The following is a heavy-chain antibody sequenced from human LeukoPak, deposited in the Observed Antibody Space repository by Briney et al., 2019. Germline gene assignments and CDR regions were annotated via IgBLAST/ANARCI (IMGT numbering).Heavy chain of an antibody. CDR2: IYTSGST. V-gene: IGHV4-61*02. CDR3: ARGYNRWFDP. D-gene: IGHD1-14*01. Sequence: PSETLSLTCTVSGGSISSGSCYWSWIRQPAGKGLEWIVRIYTSGSTNYNPSLKSRVTISVDTSKNQFSLKLSSVTAADTAVYYCARGYNRWFDPWGQGTLVTVSS. CDR1: GGSISSGSCY. J-gene: IGHJ5*02.